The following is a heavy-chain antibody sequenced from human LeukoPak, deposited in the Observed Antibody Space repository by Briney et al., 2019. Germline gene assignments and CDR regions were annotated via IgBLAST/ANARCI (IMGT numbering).Heavy chain of an antibody. D-gene: IGHD1-26*01. CDR2: FHHSGST. Sequence: PSETLSLTCTVSGGSISSSSYYWGWIRQPPGKGLEWSGSFHHSGSTYYNPSLKSRVTISVDTSKNQFSLKLSSVTAADTAVYYCARAAYSGSYHSDYWGQGTLVTVSS. CDR3: ARAAYSGSYHSDY. V-gene: IGHV4-39*07. CDR1: GGSISSSSYY. J-gene: IGHJ4*02.